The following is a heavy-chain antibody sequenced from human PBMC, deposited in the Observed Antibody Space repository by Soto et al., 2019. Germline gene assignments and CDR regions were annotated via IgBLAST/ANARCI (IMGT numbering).Heavy chain of an antibody. D-gene: IGHD4-17*01. J-gene: IGHJ4*02. CDR2: ISSAVGST. CDR1: GFTFSSHA. Sequence: EVHLLGSGGGLVQPGGSLRLSCAASGFTFSSHAMSWVRQAPGKGLEWVSRISSAVGSTYYADSVKGRFTISRDNSNNTLYLRMDSLRAEATAVYYCVRTTVTSLGGGLDFWGQGALVTVSS. V-gene: IGHV3-23*01. CDR3: VRTTVTSLGGGLDF.